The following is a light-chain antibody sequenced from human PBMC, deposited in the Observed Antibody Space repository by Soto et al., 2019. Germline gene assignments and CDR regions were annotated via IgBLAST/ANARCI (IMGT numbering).Light chain of an antibody. CDR3: QQYNNWPWT. Sequence: ETVMTQSLVPLSVYPGERATLSCRASQSVASNLAWYQQQPGQAPRLLIYDASTRATGVPTRFSGSGSGTEFTLSISSLQSEDSAVYYCQQYNNWPWTFGQGTKVDIK. CDR1: QSVASN. J-gene: IGKJ1*01. V-gene: IGKV3-15*01. CDR2: DAS.